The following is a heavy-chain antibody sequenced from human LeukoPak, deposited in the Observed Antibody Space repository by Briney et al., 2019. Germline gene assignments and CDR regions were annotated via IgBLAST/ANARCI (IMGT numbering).Heavy chain of an antibody. D-gene: IGHD3-10*01. Sequence: GGSLRLSCTASGFTVSGYWMSWVRQVPGKGLEWVANIKKDGSEKHYVDSVEGRFAVSRDDARNSLFLQMNSLRAGDTAVYYCAREGISGGIFDYWGQGALVAVSS. CDR1: GFTVSGYW. CDR3: AREGISGGIFDY. V-gene: IGHV3-7*01. J-gene: IGHJ4*02. CDR2: IKKDGSEK.